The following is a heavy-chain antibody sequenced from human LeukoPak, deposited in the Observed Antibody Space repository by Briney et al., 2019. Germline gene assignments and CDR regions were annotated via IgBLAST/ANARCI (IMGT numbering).Heavy chain of an antibody. CDR2: ISVSGRAM. J-gene: IGHJ4*02. D-gene: IGHD3-22*01. V-gene: IGHV3-48*03. Sequence: PGGSLRLSCTVSGFTFSNYEMNWVRQAPGKGLEWISYISVSGRAMYYADSVKGRFTISRDNAKNSLYLQINSLRVEDTAVYFCVRDGYYDSSGYYYAYYFDYWGQRTLVTVSS. CDR1: GFTFSNYE. CDR3: VRDGYYDSSGYYYAYYFDY.